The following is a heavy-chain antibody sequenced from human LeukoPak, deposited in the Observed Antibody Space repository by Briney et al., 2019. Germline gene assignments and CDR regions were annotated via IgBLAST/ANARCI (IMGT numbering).Heavy chain of an antibody. D-gene: IGHD2-2*01. CDR3: ARLHYCSSTSCSPTRFDY. CDR1: GFTFSSYS. Sequence: PGGSLRLSCAASGFTFSSYSMNWVRQAPGKGLEWVSYISSSGSTIYYADSVKGRFTISRDNAKNSLYLQMNSLRAEDTAVYYCARLHYCSSTSCSPTRFDYWGQGTLVTVSS. J-gene: IGHJ4*02. V-gene: IGHV3-48*01. CDR2: ISSSGSTI.